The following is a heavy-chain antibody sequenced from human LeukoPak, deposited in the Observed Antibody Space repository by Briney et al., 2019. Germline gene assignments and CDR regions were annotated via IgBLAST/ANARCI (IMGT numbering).Heavy chain of an antibody. CDR3: VKAYSSSTDAFDV. CDR1: GFTFSTYA. J-gene: IGHJ3*01. Sequence: GGSLRLSCAASGFTFSTYAMSWVRQAPGKGLEWVSGISSSGGSTYYADSVKGRFTISRDNSKNTLYLQMNSLRAEDTAVYYCVKAYSSSTDAFDVWARGQWSPSLQ. D-gene: IGHD6-6*01. V-gene: IGHV3-23*01. CDR2: ISSSGGST.